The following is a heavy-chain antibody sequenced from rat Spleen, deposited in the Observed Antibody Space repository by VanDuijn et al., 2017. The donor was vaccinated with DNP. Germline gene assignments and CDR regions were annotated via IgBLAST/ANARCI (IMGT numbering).Heavy chain of an antibody. V-gene: IGHV5S13*01. J-gene: IGHJ2*01. Sequence: EVQLVASGGGLVQPGRSLKLSCAASGFDFIDYWMGWVRQAPTKGLEWVASISTGGDDTYYRDSVRGRFTISRDNAKNTQYLQMKSLRSEDTATYYCARGGDGYELWGQGVMVTVSS. CDR1: GFDFIDYW. D-gene: IGHD1-12*02. CDR2: ISTGGDDT. CDR3: ARGGDGYEL.